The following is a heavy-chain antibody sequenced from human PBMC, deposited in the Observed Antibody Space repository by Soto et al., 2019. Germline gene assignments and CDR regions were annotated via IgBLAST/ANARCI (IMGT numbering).Heavy chain of an antibody. D-gene: IGHD6-13*01. CDR3: AKGAAAGTRFLDY. CDR1: VGSFIGYY. Sequence: SWTLALTCAFYVGSFIGYYWSWIRQPPGKGLEWIWEISHSGSTNYNPSLKSRVTISVDKSKNQFSLKLSSVTAADTAVYYCAKGAAAGTRFLDYWGQGTLVTVSS. V-gene: IGHV4-34*01. J-gene: IGHJ4*02. CDR2: ISHSGST.